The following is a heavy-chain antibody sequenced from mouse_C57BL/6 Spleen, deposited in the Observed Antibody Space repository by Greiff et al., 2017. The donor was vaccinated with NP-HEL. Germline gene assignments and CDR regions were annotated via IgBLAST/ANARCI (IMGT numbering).Heavy chain of an antibody. CDR2: ISDGGSYT. J-gene: IGHJ2*01. V-gene: IGHV5-4*01. CDR3: ARDEAVVGPYYFDY. CDR1: GFTFSSYA. D-gene: IGHD1-1*01. Sequence: EVQLVESGGGLVKPGGSLKLSCAASGFTFSSYAMSWVRQTPEKRLEWVATISDGGSYTYYPDNVKGRFTISRANAKNNLYLQMSHLKSEDTAMYYCARDEAVVGPYYFDYWGQGTTLTVSS.